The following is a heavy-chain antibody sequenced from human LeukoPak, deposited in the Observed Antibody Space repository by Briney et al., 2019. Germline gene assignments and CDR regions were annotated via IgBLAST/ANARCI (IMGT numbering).Heavy chain of an antibody. CDR3: ARARNDGDTFDY. D-gene: IGHD1-1*01. CDR1: GCTFSSYD. Sequence: GGSLRLSCAASGCTFSSYDMHWVRQATGKGLEWVPAIGTAGDTYYPGSVKGRFTISRENAKNSLYLQMNSLRAGDTAVYYCARARNDGDTFDYWGQGTLVTVSS. CDR2: IGTAGDT. V-gene: IGHV3-13*01. J-gene: IGHJ4*02.